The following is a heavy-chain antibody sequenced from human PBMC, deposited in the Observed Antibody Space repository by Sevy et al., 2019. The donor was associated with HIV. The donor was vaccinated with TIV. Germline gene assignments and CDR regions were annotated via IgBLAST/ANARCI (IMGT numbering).Heavy chain of an antibody. CDR1: GFTLSGNA. CDR3: AKDPNVDTAMAYYFDY. J-gene: IGHJ4*02. CDR2: ISSTGGST. V-gene: IGHV3-23*01. Sequence: GGSLRLSCAASGFTLSGNAMSWVRQAPGKGLEWVSSISSTGGSTYHADSVRGRFSISRDNSKNTLYLHMNSLRAEDTAVYYCAKDPNVDTAMAYYFDYWGQGTLVTVSS. D-gene: IGHD5-18*01.